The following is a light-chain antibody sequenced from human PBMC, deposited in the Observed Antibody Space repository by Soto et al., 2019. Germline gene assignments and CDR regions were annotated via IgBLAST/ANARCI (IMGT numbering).Light chain of an antibody. CDR1: QNVLYKSNNENY. V-gene: IGKV4-1*01. CDR2: WAS. CDR3: QQYYSPPPYP. Sequence: DIAMTQSPDSLAVSLRERATINCKSSQNVLYKSNNENYLAWFQQKPGQPPKLLIYWASTRKSGVPDRITGSEFGSYVTQPISRLQAEYVVVYYCQQYYSPPPYPFRQGPKLEI. J-gene: IGKJ2*01.